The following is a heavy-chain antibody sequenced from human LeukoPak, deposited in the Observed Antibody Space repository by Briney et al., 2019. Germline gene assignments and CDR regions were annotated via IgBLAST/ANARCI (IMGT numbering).Heavy chain of an antibody. V-gene: IGHV4-39*01. D-gene: IGHD5-24*01. J-gene: IGHJ4*02. Sequence: PSETLSLTCTVSGGSISSSSYYWGWIRQPPEKGLEWIGSIYYSGSTYYNPSLKSRVTISVDTSKNQFSLKLSSVTAADTAVYYCARREKMATIGGYFDYWAREPWSPSPQ. CDR1: GGSISSSSYY. CDR2: IYYSGST. CDR3: ARREKMATIGGYFDY.